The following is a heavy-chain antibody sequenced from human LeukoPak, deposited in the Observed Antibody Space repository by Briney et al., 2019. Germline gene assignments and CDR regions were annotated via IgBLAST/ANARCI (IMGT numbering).Heavy chain of an antibody. CDR3: ARDWGSIKVIADY. CDR2: ISSNSDNT. V-gene: IGHV1-18*01. J-gene: IGHJ4*02. D-gene: IGHD7-27*01. Sequence: ASVNVSCKATGYTFTSYGISWVRQAPGQGLEWMGWISSNSDNTNYAQKLQGRVTMTTDTSTSTAYMELRSLRSDDTALYFCARDWGSIKVIADYWCQGTLVTVSS. CDR1: GYTFTSYG.